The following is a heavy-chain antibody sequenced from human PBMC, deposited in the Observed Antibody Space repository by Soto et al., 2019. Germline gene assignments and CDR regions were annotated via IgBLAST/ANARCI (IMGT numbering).Heavy chain of an antibody. CDR2: INAGNGNS. J-gene: IGHJ6*04. Sequence: GASVKVSCKASGYTFTGYYMHWVRQAPGQTLEWMGWINAGNGNSNYAQKLQGRVTMTTDTSTSTAYMELRSLRSDDTAVYYCGRDPPGLRYFDCLLYPDYVMAVWGKGTTVTVSS. CDR3: GRDPPGLRYFDCLLYPDYVMAV. V-gene: IGHV1-18*04. CDR1: GYTFTGYY. D-gene: IGHD3-9*01.